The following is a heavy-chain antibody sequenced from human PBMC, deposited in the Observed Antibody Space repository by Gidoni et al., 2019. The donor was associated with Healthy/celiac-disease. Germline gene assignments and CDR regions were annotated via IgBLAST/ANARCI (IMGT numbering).Heavy chain of an antibody. J-gene: IGHJ3*02. CDR2: ISSSSSYI. CDR3: AREIGDERNAFDI. D-gene: IGHD4-17*01. CDR1: GFTFSSYS. V-gene: IGHV3-21*01. Sequence: EVQLVESGGGLVKPGGSLRLSCAASGFTFSSYSMNWVRQAPGTGLEWVSSISSSSSYIYYADSVKGRFTISRDNAKNSLYLQMNSLRAEDTAVYYCAREIGDERNAFDIWGQGTMVTVSS.